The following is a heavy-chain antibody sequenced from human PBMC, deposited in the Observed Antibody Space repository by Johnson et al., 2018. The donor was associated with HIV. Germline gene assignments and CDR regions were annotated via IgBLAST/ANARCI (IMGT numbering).Heavy chain of an antibody. D-gene: IGHD5-18*01. V-gene: IGHV3-30*04. CDR3: ARLPSGYSRDDLDI. J-gene: IGHJ3*02. CDR1: GFTFSSYP. Sequence: VQLVESGGGVVQPGRSLRLSCAASGFTFSSYPMHWVRQAPGKGLEWVAIISYDGGSKYYADSVKGRFTVSSNNSKNTLYLQINSLRPEDTVVYYCARLPSGYSRDDLDIWGQGTMVTVSS. CDR2: ISYDGGSK.